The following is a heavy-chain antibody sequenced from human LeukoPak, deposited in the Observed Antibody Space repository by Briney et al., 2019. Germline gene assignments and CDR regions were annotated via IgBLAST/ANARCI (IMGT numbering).Heavy chain of an antibody. CDR1: GGSISSGGYY. CDR3: AREDTARGIDY. V-gene: IGHV4-30-2*01. J-gene: IGHJ4*02. CDR2: IYHSGST. Sequence: SETLSLTCTASGGSISSGGYYWSWIRQPPGKGLEWIGYIYHSGSTYYNPSLKSRVTISVDRSKNQFSLKLSSVTAADTAVYYCAREDTARGIDYWGQGTLVTVSS. D-gene: IGHD5-18*01.